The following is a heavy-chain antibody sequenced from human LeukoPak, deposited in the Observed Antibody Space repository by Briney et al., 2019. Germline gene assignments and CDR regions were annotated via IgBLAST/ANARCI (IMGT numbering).Heavy chain of an antibody. CDR1: GISFSSYG. CDR3: ARFRGSYYYFDY. V-gene: IGHV3-23*01. CDR2: ISDSGSQR. Sequence: PGGSLRLSCAASGISFSSYGMSWVRQAPGKGLEWVSVISDSGSQRIYRDSVKGRFTISRDNSKNTMYLQMNSLRAEDTAVYYCARFRGSYYYFDYWGQGTLVTVSS. D-gene: IGHD1-26*01. J-gene: IGHJ4*02.